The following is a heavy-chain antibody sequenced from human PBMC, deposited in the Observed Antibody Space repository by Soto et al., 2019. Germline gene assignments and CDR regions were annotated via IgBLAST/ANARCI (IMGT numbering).Heavy chain of an antibody. V-gene: IGHV1-18*01. CDR3: ARGVIVVVPAAIHYYYYGMDV. D-gene: IGHD2-2*01. J-gene: IGHJ6*02. CDR2: ISAYNGNT. Sequence: GASVKVSCKASGYTFTSYGISWVRQAPGQGLEWMGWISAYNGNTNYAQKLQGRVTMTTDTSTSTAYMERRSLRSDDTAVYYCARGVIVVVPAAIHYYYYGMDVWGQGTTVTVSS. CDR1: GYTFTSYG.